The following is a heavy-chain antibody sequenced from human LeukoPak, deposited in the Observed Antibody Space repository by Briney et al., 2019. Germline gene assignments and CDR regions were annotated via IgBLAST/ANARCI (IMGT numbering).Heavy chain of an antibody. Sequence: PSETLSLTCAVYGGSFSGYYWSWIRQPPGKGLEWIGEINHSGSTNYNPSLKSRVAISVDTSKNQFSLKLSSVTAADTAVYYCARLSLSWLVIGVFDYWGQGTLVTVSS. CDR1: GGSFSGYY. V-gene: IGHV4-34*01. CDR2: INHSGST. D-gene: IGHD6-19*01. CDR3: ARLSLSWLVIGVFDY. J-gene: IGHJ4*02.